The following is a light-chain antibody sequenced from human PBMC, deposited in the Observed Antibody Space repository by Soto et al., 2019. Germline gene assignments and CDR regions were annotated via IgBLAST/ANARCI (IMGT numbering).Light chain of an antibody. CDR3: QQYGNSPYT. CDR2: AAS. V-gene: IGKV3-20*01. Sequence: EIVLTQSPGTLSLSPGERAALSCRASQSVSSNYLAWYQQKLGQAPRLLISAASSRATGIPDRFSGSASGTDFTLTISRLEPEDFAVYYCQQYGNSPYTFGQGTKLEIK. CDR1: QSVSSNY. J-gene: IGKJ2*01.